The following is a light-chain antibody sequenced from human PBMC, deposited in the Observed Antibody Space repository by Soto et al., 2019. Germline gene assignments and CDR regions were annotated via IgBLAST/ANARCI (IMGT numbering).Light chain of an antibody. J-gene: IGKJ1*01. CDR2: GAS. CDR1: QSVSSN. V-gene: IGKV3-15*01. CDR3: QQYNDWPPYRT. Sequence: EVLLTQSPATLSVSPGERANLSCRASQSVSSNLAWYQQKPGQAPRLLIYGASTRATGIPARFSGSGSGTEFTLTISSLQSEDFAVYYCQQYNDWPPYRTFGQGTKVEIK.